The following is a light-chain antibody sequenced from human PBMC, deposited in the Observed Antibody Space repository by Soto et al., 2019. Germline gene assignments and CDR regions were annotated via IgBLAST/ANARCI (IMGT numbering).Light chain of an antibody. J-gene: IGKJ3*01. CDR2: AAS. CDR3: QFYNSALLLFT. Sequence: DIQMTQSPSSLSASVGDRVTITCRASQGIANYLAWYQQEPGKVPKLLIYAASTLRSGVPSRFSGSGSGTDFTLTISGLQPEDVATYYCQFYNSALLLFTFGPGTKVDIK. CDR1: QGIANY. V-gene: IGKV1-27*01.